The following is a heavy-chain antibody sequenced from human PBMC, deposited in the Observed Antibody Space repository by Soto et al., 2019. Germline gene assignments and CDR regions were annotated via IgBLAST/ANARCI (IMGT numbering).Heavy chain of an antibody. V-gene: IGHV4-39*01. J-gene: IGHJ4*02. CDR2: IYYSGST. Sequence: SETLSLTCTVSGGSISSSSFYWGWIRQPPGKGLEWIGSIYYSGSTYYSPSLKSRVTISADTSKNQLSLKLSSVTAADTAVYYCARHLHYFGSGSLDYWGQGTLVTVSS. CDR3: ARHLHYFGSGSLDY. D-gene: IGHD3-10*01. CDR1: GGSISSSSFY.